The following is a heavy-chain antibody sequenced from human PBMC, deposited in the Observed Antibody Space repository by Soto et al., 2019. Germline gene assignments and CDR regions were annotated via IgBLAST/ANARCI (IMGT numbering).Heavy chain of an antibody. CDR2: IYWDDSK. D-gene: IGHD1-26*01. CDR1: GFSLPTDRVG. J-gene: IGHJ4*02. V-gene: IGHV2-5*02. CDR3: AHAYGGRSLY. Sequence: QITLKESGPTLVKPTQTLTLTCTFSGFSLPTDRVGVGWIRQPPGKALEWLAVIYWDDSKTYRPSLKSRLTITKATSKNQLALTMTDMDPVDTATYYCAHAYGGRSLYWGQGTLVTVSS.